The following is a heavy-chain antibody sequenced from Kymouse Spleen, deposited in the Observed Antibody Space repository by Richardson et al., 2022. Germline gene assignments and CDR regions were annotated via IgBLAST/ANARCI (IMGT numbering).Heavy chain of an antibody. CDR2: INSDGSST. J-gene: IGHJ3*02. D-gene: IGHD3-3*01. Sequence: EVQLVESGGGLVQPGGSLRLSCAASGFTFSSYWMHWVRQAPGKGLVWVSRINSDGSSTSYADSVKGRFTISRDNAKNTLYLQMNSLRAEDTAVYYCARGYDFWSGYSDAFDIWGQGTMVTVSS. CDR1: GFTFSSYW. V-gene: IGHV3-74*01. CDR3: ARGYDFWSGYSDAFDI.